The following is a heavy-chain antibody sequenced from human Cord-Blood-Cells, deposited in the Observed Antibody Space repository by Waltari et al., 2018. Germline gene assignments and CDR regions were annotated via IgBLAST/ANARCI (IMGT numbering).Heavy chain of an antibody. CDR1: GYTFTGYY. Sequence: QVQLVQSGAAVKKPGASVKVSCKASGYTFTGYYMHWVGQAPGQGLEWMGRINPNSGGTNYAQKFQGRVTMTRDTSISTAYMELSRLRSDDTAVYYCARGTIAAAGNFDYWGQGTLVTVSS. J-gene: IGHJ4*02. CDR2: INPNSGGT. D-gene: IGHD6-13*01. V-gene: IGHV1-2*06. CDR3: ARGTIAAAGNFDY.